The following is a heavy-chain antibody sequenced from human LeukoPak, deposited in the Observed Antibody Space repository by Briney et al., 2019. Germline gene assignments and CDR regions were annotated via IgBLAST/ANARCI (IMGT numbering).Heavy chain of an antibody. V-gene: IGHV3-66*01. J-gene: IGHJ4*02. CDR1: EFSVGSNY. CDR2: IYSGGST. Sequence: GGSLRLSCAASEFSVGSNYMTWVRQAPGKGLEWVSLIYSGGSTYYADSVKGRFTISRDNSKNTLYVQMNSLRAEDTAVYYCARAPRYWGQGTLVTVSS. CDR3: ARAPRY.